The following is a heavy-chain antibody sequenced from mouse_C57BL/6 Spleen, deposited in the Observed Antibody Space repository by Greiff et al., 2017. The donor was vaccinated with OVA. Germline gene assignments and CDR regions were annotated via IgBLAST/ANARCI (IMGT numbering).Heavy chain of an antibody. V-gene: IGHV1-80*01. D-gene: IGHD2-3*01. J-gene: IGHJ2*01. CDR1: GYAFSSYW. CDR3: ARRPDGYYSYFDY. CDR2: IYPGDGDT. Sequence: VQLKESGAELVKPGASVKISCKASGYAFSSYWMNWVKQRPGKGLEWIGQIYPGDGDTNYNGKFKGKATLTADKSSSTAYMQLSSLTSEDSAVYFCARRPDGYYSYFDYWGQGTTLTVSS.